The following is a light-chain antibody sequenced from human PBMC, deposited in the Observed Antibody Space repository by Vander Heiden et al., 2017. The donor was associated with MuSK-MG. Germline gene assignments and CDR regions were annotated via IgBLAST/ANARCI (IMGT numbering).Light chain of an antibody. CDR1: SSNIGSNY. Sequence: QSVLTQPPSASGTPGQRVTISCSGSSSNIGSNYVYWYQQLPGTAPKLLSYRNNQRPSGVPDRFSGSKSGTSASLAISGLWSEDDADYYCAAWDDSLNGRVFGGGTKLTVL. V-gene: IGLV1-47*03. CDR2: RNN. J-gene: IGLJ3*02. CDR3: AAWDDSLNGRV.